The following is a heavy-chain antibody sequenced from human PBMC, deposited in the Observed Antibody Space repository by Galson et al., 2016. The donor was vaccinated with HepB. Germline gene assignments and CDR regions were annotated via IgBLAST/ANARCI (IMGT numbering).Heavy chain of an antibody. CDR1: GLTFSSNW. D-gene: IGHD3-3*01. CDR3: ATRSDYSIFDR. J-gene: IGHJ4*02. Sequence: SLRLSCAASGLTFSSNWMSWVRQAPGKGLEWVANIKHDGSEIYYVDSVKGRFTVSRDNAKNSLYLQMRSLRAEDTAVYYCATRSDYSIFDRWGQGTLVTVSS. V-gene: IGHV3-7*03. CDR2: IKHDGSEI.